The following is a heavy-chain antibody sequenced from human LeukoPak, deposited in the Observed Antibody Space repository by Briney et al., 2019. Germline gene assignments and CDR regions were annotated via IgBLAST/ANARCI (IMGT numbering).Heavy chain of an antibody. CDR3: ARCLSPAYYDILTGYHSEACWFDP. D-gene: IGHD3-9*01. CDR2: IYYSGST. J-gene: IGHJ5*02. CDR1: GGSISSYY. Sequence: SETLSLTCTVSGGSISSYYWSWIRQPPGKGLEWIGYIYYSGSTNYNPSLKSRVTISVDTSKNQFSLKLSSVTAADTAVYYCARCLSPAYYDILTGYHSEACWFDPWGQGTLVTVSS. V-gene: IGHV4-59*08.